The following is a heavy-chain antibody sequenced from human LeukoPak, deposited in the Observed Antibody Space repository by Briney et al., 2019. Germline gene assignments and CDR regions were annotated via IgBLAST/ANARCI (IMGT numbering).Heavy chain of an antibody. CDR1: GFTFSSYA. Sequence: GGSLRLSCAASGFTFSSYAMHWVRQAPGKGLEWVSLILYDGSNKYYADSVKGRFTISRDNSKNTLYLQMNNLRAEDTAVYYCAKNYGSGSYSLDYWGQGTLVTVSS. J-gene: IGHJ4*02. D-gene: IGHD3-10*01. CDR2: ILYDGSNK. CDR3: AKNYGSGSYSLDY. V-gene: IGHV3-30*04.